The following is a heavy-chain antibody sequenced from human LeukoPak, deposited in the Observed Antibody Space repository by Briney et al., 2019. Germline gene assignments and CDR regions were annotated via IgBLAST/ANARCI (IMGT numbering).Heavy chain of an antibody. Sequence: SETLSLTCTVSGGSISSSNYSWGWIRQPPGKGLEWIGTFYYSDSTYYNPSLKSRVTISVDTSKNQFSLNLSSLTAADTAVYYCARVVAWVAFDIWGQGTMVTVSS. D-gene: IGHD2-2*01. V-gene: IGHV4-39*07. CDR2: FYYSDST. CDR3: ARVVAWVAFDI. CDR1: GGSISSSNYS. J-gene: IGHJ3*02.